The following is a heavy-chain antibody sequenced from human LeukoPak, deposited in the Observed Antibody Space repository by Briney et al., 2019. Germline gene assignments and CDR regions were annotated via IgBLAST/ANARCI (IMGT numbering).Heavy chain of an antibody. V-gene: IGHV5-51*01. CDR3: ARSSDYDFDY. CDR1: GYSFTTYW. Sequence: GESLKISCKASGYSFTTYWIGWVRQMPGKGLECMGIIYPGDSDTRYSPSFQGQVTISADKSLSTAYLQWGSLKASDSAMYYCARSSDYDFDYWGLGTLVTVSS. D-gene: IGHD5-12*01. J-gene: IGHJ4*02. CDR2: IYPGDSDT.